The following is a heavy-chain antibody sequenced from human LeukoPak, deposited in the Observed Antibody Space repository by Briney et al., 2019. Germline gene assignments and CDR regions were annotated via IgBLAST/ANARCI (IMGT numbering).Heavy chain of an antibody. J-gene: IGHJ2*01. CDR2: INHSGST. CDR3: ARWGIGNYYDSSGYYTDGWYFDL. Sequence: GSLRLSCEASGFALTAYGMSWIRQPPGKGLEWIGEINHSGSTNYNPSLKSRVTISVDTSKNQFSLKLSSVTAADTAVYYCARWGIGNYYDSSGYYTDGWYFDLWGRGTLVTVSS. D-gene: IGHD3-22*01. CDR1: GFALTAYG. V-gene: IGHV4-34*01.